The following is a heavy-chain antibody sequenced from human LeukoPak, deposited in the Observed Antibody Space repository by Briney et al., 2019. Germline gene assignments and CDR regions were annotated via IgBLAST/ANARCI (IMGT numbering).Heavy chain of an antibody. CDR1: GGSVSSGSYY. CDR3: ARDIGSSWRVMEFDY. Sequence: SETLSLTCTVSGGSVSSGSYYWSWIRQPPGKGLEWIGYIYYSGSTNYNPSLKSRVTISVDTSKNQFSLKLSSVTAADTAVYYCARDIGSSWRVMEFDYWGQGTLVTVSS. D-gene: IGHD6-13*01. V-gene: IGHV4-61*01. CDR2: IYYSGST. J-gene: IGHJ4*02.